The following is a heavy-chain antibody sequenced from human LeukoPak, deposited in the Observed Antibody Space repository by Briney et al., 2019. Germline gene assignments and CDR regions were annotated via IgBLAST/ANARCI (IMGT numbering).Heavy chain of an antibody. CDR3: ARGRPLAITMVRGAQIDY. CDR1: GYTFTSYY. CDR2: INPSGGST. D-gene: IGHD3-10*01. Sequence: GASVKVSCKASGYTFTSYYMHWVRQAPGQGLEWMGIINPSGGSTSYAQKFQGRVTMTRDTSTSTVYMELSSLRSEDTAVYYCARGRPLAITMVRGAQIDYWGQGTLVTVSS. J-gene: IGHJ4*02. V-gene: IGHV1-46*01.